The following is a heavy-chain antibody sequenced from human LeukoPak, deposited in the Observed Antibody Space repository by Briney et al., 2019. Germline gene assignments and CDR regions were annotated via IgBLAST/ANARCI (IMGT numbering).Heavy chain of an antibody. J-gene: IGHJ6*02. CDR1: GYTFTSYG. Sequence: ASVKVSCKASGYTFTSYGISWVRQAPGQGLEWMGWISAYNGNTNYAQKLQSRVTMTTDTSTSTAYMELRSLRSDDTAVYYCARVFRGYYDFWSDLEPYGMDVWGQGTTVTVSS. CDR2: ISAYNGNT. V-gene: IGHV1-18*01. CDR3: ARVFRGYYDFWSDLEPYGMDV. D-gene: IGHD3-3*01.